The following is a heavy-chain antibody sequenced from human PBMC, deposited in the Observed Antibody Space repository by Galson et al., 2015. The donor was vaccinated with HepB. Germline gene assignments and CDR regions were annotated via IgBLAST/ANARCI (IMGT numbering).Heavy chain of an antibody. CDR3: ARVKYYYDSSGYYPYYYGMDV. J-gene: IGHJ6*02. V-gene: IGHV2-70*11. D-gene: IGHD3-22*01. CDR2: IDWDDDK. CDR1: GFSLSTSGMC. Sequence: PALVKPTQTLTLTCTFSGFSLSTSGMCVSWIRQPPGKALEWLARIDWDDDKYYSTSLKTRLTISKDTSKNQVVLTMTNMDPVDTATYYCARVKYYYDSSGYYPYYYGMDVWGQGTTVTVSS.